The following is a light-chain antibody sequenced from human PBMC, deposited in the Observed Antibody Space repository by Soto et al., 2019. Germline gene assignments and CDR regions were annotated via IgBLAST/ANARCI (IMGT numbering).Light chain of an antibody. CDR3: SLYAGSKIHL. CDR1: RNDVGGYNY. V-gene: IGLV2-8*01. Sequence: QSVLTQPPSASGSPGQSVTISCTGTRNDVGGYNYVSWYQQHPGKAPKLIISEVTKRPSAVPDRFSGSKSVNTASLTVSGLQAEDEADYCRSLYAGSKIHLFGTGTKVTGL. J-gene: IGLJ1*01. CDR2: EVT.